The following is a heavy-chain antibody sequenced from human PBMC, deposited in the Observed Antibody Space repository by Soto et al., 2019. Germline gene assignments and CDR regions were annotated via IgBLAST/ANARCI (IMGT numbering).Heavy chain of an antibody. Sequence: GGSLRLSCAASGFTFSSYEMNWVRQAPGKGLKWVSYISSGGSTIYYAESVKGRFTISRDNAKNLLYLQMNSLRAEDTAVFYCARAVATGAEYWGQGTLVTVSS. V-gene: IGHV3-48*03. CDR2: ISSGGSTI. J-gene: IGHJ4*02. CDR3: ARAVATGAEY. D-gene: IGHD6-19*01. CDR1: GFTFSSYE.